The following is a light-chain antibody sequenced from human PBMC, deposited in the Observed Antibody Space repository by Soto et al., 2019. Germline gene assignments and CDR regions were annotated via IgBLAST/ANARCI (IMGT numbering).Light chain of an antibody. J-gene: IGLJ7*01. Sequence: QSALTQPASVSGSPGQSITISCTGTSSDVGGYNYVSWYQQYPGKAPQLMIFDVNDLPSGVSYRFSGSTSGNTASLTISGLQAEDEAHYYCSSYSTPSFFVFGTGTQLTVL. V-gene: IGLV2-14*01. CDR2: DVN. CDR3: SSYSTPSFFV. CDR1: SSDVGGYNY.